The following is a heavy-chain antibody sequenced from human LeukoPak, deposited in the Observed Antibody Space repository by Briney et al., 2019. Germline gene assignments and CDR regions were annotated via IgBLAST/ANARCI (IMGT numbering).Heavy chain of an antibody. V-gene: IGHV3-23*01. CDR1: GFTFSSYA. CDR3: AKDRLATIFGVVIQADFDY. CDR2: ISGSGGST. J-gene: IGHJ4*02. Sequence: GGSLRLSCAASGFTFSSYAMSWVRQAPGKGLEWVSAISGSGGSTYYAASVKGRFTISRDNSKNTLYLQMNSLRAEDTAVYYCAKDRLATIFGVVIQADFDYWGQGTLVTVSS. D-gene: IGHD3-3*01.